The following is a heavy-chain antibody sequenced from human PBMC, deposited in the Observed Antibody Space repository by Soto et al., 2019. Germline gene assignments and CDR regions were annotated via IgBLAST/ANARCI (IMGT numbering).Heavy chain of an antibody. Sequence: SETLSLTCTVSGGSISSLFYYWSLIRQRPGKGLEWIGYIYYSGSTYYNPSLKSRVTISLDTSKNQFSLKLSSVTAAGTAVYYCARRFWGFVKDDFDICGQGQMVSVSS. CDR3: ARRFWGFVKDDFDI. D-gene: IGHD7-27*01. CDR2: IYYSGST. J-gene: IGHJ3*02. V-gene: IGHV4-31*03. CDR1: GGSISSLFYY.